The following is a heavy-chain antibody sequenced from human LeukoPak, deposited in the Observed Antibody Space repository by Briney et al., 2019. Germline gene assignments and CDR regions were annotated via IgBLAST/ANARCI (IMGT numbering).Heavy chain of an antibody. CDR3: AKSSSGFLEWFDY. CDR2: INWNGGST. V-gene: IGHV3-20*01. J-gene: IGHJ4*02. CDR1: GFTFDDYG. Sequence: GGSLRLSCAASGFTFDDYGMSWVRQAPGKGLEWVSGINWNGGSTGYADSVKGRFTISRDNAKNSLYLQMNTLRAEDTAVYHCAKSSSGFLEWFDYWGQGTLVSVSS. D-gene: IGHD3-3*01.